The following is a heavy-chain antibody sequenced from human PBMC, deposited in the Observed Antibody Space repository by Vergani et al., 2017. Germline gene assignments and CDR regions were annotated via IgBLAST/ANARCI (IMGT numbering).Heavy chain of an antibody. V-gene: IGHV4-59*01. CDR1: GGSISSYY. CDR2: IYYRGST. CDR3: ARTGPKYCSGGSCYRDY. J-gene: IGHJ4*02. Sequence: QVQLQESGPGLVKPSETLSLTCTVSGGSISSYYWSWIRQPPGKGLEWIGYIYYRGSTNYNPSLKSRVTISVDTSKNHFSLKLSSVTAADTAVYYCARTGPKYCSGGSCYRDYWGQGTLVTVAS. D-gene: IGHD2-15*01.